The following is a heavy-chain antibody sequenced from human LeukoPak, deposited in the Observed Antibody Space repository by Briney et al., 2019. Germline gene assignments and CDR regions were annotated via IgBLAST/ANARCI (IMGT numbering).Heavy chain of an antibody. CDR2: IYYSGST. CDR1: GGSISSGSYY. J-gene: IGHJ5*02. CDR3: ARDLFILGVNLDWFDA. D-gene: IGHD1-26*01. Sequence: SETLSLTCTVSGGSISSGSYYWGWIRQPPGKGLEWIGSIYYSGSTYYNSSVKSRVIISVDTSKNQFCLKLTSVTAADTAVYYCARDLFILGVNLDWFDAWGQGTLVTVSS. V-gene: IGHV4-39*07.